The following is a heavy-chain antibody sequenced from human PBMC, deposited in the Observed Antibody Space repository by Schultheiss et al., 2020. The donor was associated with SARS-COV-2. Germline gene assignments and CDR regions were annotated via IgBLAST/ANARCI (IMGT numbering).Heavy chain of an antibody. CDR1: GGSISSGGYY. CDR2: IYYSGST. J-gene: IGHJ2*01. Sequence: TLSLTCTVSGGSISSGGYYWSWIRQHPGKGLEWIGYIYYSGSTYYNPSLKSRVTISVDTSKNQFSLKLSSVTAADTAVYYCARGGGPRPYYYDSSGYYYARYFDLWGRGTLVTVSS. V-gene: IGHV4-31*03. D-gene: IGHD3-22*01. CDR3: ARGGGPRPYYYDSSGYYYARYFDL.